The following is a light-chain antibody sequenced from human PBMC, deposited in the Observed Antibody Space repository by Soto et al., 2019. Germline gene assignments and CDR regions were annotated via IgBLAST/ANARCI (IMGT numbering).Light chain of an antibody. CDR2: DNN. CDR1: RYNIESNY. J-gene: IGLJ2*01. Sequence: QSVLTQPPSVSAAPRQKVTISCSGSRYNIESNYVSWYQHLPGTAPKLLIYDNNKRPSGIPDRFSGSKSGTSATLGISGLQTGDEADYYCGTWDDSLSAVVFGGGTKLTVL. CDR3: GTWDDSLSAVV. V-gene: IGLV1-51*01.